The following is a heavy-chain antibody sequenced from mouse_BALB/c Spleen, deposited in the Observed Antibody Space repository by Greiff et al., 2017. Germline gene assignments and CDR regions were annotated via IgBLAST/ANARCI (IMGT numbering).Heavy chain of an antibody. CDR1: GYSFTSYY. CDR3: ARRGLSTMITFDY. Sequence: QVQLQQSGPELVKPGASVKISCKASGYSFTSYYIHWVKQRPGQGLEWIGWFFPGSGNTKYNEKFKGKATLTADTSSSTAYMQLSSLTSEDSAVYFCARRGLSTMITFDYWGQGTTLTVSS. D-gene: IGHD2-4*01. J-gene: IGHJ2*01. CDR2: FFPGSGNT. V-gene: IGHV1-66*01.